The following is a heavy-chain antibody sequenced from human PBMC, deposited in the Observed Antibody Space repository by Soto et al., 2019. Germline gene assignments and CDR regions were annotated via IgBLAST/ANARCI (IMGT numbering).Heavy chain of an antibody. D-gene: IGHD4-17*01. V-gene: IGHV4-39*01. J-gene: IGHJ3*01. CDR3: ARRLVTTDNESFDV. CDR1: GGSISSSNDY. Sequence: QLQLQESGPGLVKPSETLSLTCIVSGGSISSSNDYWGWIRQSPGKVLEWIGSIFRSGTTHYNPSLKSRVTISLDTSNNQFSLKLSSVSAADMAVYYCARRLVTTDNESFDVWGQGTMVTVSS. CDR2: IFRSGTT.